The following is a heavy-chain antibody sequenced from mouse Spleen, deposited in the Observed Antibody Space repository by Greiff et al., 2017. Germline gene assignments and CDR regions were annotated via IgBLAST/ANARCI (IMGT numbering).Heavy chain of an antibody. V-gene: IGHV1-80*01. CDR3: ARRGLLSFPYYGKNYYAMDY. J-gene: IGHJ4*01. CDR2: IYPGDGDT. Sequence: QVQLQQSGAELVKPGASVKISCKASGYAFSSYWMNWVKQRPGKGLEWIGQIYPGDGDTNYNGKFKGKATLTADKSSSTAYMQLSSLTSEDSAVYFCARRGLLSFPYYGKNYYAMDYWGQGTSVTVSS. CDR1: GYAFSSYW. D-gene: IGHD2-10*01.